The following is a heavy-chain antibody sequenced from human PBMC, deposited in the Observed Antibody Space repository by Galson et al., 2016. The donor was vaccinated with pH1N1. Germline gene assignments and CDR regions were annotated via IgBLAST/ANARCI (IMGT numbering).Heavy chain of an antibody. Sequence: SVKVSCKASGGTFRKDAVSWVRQAPGQGLEWMGWIDPNSGATTYAQKFQGRVTMTRDTSISTAYMELSRLTSDDTAIYYCARVLRTVVFDYWGQGTLVTVSS. CDR3: ARVLRTVVFDY. CDR2: IDPNSGAT. CDR1: GGTFRKDA. V-gene: IGHV1-2*02. D-gene: IGHD4-23*01. J-gene: IGHJ4*02.